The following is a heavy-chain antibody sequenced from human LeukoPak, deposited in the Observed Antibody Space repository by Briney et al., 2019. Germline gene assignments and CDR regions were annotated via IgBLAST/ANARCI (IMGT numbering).Heavy chain of an antibody. D-gene: IGHD1-14*01. V-gene: IGHV3-48*02. CDR1: GCTFTRYS. Sequence: GGSLRLSCAASGCTFTRYSMNWVRQAPGKGLEWISYISSSSSIIYYAHSVKGRFTISRDNAKNSLYLQMNSLRDEDTAVYYCARDGNPFDYWGQGTLVTVSS. J-gene: IGHJ4*02. CDR3: ARDGNPFDY. CDR2: ISSSSSII.